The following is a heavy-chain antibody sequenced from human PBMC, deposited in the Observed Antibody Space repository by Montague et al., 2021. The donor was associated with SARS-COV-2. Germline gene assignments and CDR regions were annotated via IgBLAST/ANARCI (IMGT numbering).Heavy chain of an antibody. CDR1: GGSVSSSPYY. V-gene: IGHV4-39*01. D-gene: IGHD3-10*01. J-gene: IGHJ6*03. CDR2: ISYSGRT. CDR3: ASSYYYGSGTYGYNYYMDV. Sequence: SETLSLTCTVSGGSVSSSPYYWGWIRQPPGRGLEWVGSISYSGRTXFXXXXKXRLTISVDSSENQFSLRLSSATAADTAVYYCASSYYYGSGTYGYNYYMDVWGKGTTVTVSS.